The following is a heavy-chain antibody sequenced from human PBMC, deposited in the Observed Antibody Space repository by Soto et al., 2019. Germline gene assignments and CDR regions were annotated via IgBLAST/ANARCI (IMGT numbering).Heavy chain of an antibody. CDR3: ARRYGDCFDY. CDR1: GGSISSYY. Sequence: QVQLQESGPGLVKPSETLSLTCTVSGGSISSYYWSWIRQPPGKGLEWIGYIYYSGSTNYNPSLRGRVTISVDTSKNQFSLKLSSVTAADTAVYYCARRYGDCFDYWGQGTLVTVSS. V-gene: IGHV4-59*08. CDR2: IYYSGST. D-gene: IGHD4-17*01. J-gene: IGHJ4*02.